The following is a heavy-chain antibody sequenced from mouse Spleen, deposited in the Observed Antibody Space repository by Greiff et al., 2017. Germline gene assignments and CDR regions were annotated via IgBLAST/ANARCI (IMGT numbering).Heavy chain of an antibody. CDR3: ARWIYDYDEDYAMDY. J-gene: IGHJ4*01. Sequence: QVQLQQSGPGLVAPSQSLSITCTVSGFSLTNYAVHWVRQSPGTGLEWLGVIWSDGSTDYNAAFISRLSISKDNSKSQVFFKMNSLQADDTAIYYCARWIYDYDEDYAMDYWGQGTSVTVSS. CDR2: IWSDGST. V-gene: IGHV2-4-1*01. CDR1: GFSLTNYA. D-gene: IGHD2-4*01.